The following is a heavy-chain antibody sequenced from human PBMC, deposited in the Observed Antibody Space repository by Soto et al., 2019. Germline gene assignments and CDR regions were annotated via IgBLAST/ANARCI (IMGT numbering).Heavy chain of an antibody. D-gene: IGHD6-19*01. CDR2: IWYDGSNK. J-gene: IGHJ4*02. Sequence: PGGSLRLSGAAAECTFSGYGRNWVRQAPGKGLEWVAVIWYDGSNKYYADSVKGRFTISRDNSKNTLYLQMNSLRAEDTAVYYCARENSQWLAPFDYWGQGTLVTVSS. V-gene: IGHV3-33*01. CDR1: ECTFSGYG. CDR3: ARENSQWLAPFDY.